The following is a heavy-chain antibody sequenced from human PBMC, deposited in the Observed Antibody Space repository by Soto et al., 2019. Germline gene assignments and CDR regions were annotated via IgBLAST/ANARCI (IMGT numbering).Heavy chain of an antibody. Sequence: SQTLSLTCAISGDSVSSNSAAWNWIRQSPSRGLEWLGRTYYRSKWYNDYAVSVKSRITINPDTSKNQFSLQLNSVTPEDTAVYFFSSFSSSSYHSYRMSVWAQGSTDPVSS. V-gene: IGHV6-1*01. CDR3: SSFSSSSYHSYRMSV. CDR2: TYYRSKWYN. D-gene: IGHD6-6*01. J-gene: IGHJ6*02. CDR1: GDSVSSNSAA.